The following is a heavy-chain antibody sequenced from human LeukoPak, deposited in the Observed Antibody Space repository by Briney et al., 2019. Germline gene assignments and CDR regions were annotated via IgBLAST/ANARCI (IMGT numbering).Heavy chain of an antibody. D-gene: IGHD3-10*01. CDR3: AKVAKYYYGSETYYFFEH. CDR2: IRFVDSSK. V-gene: IGHV3-48*03. CDR1: GFTFSHYE. Sequence: GGSLRLSCAASGFTFSHYEMNWVRQAPGKGLEWISYIRFVDSSKSYADSVKGRFTISRDNAKNSLYLQMNSLRVEDTAVYYCAKVAKYYYGSETYYFFEHWGQGTPVTASS. J-gene: IGHJ4*02.